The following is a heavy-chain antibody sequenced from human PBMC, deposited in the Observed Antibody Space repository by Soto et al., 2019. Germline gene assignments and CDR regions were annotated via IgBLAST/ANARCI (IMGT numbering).Heavy chain of an antibody. CDR2: IMPVFSTP. CDR3: ARANERQQLGATYYYVMDV. J-gene: IGHJ6*01. V-gene: IGHV1-69*05. Sequence: QVQLVQSGAEVKKPGSSVKVSCKTSAGTFRTSAISWVRQAPGQGLEWMGGIMPVFSTPDYAQKFQGRVTMMPEESTGTAYMAPSSIRSVDTAIYYCARANERQQLGATYYYVMDVWGQGTTVTVSS. CDR1: AGTFRTSA. D-gene: IGHD6-25*01.